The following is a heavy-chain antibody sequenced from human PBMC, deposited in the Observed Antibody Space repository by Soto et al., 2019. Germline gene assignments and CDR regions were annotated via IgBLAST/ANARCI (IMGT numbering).Heavy chain of an antibody. CDR1: GGTISNYT. J-gene: IGHJ3*02. V-gene: IGHV1-69*08. CDR2: VVPVLNIR. Sequence: QVQLVQSGAEVKKPGSSVKVSCKASGGTISNYTISWVRQAPGQGREWMGRVVPVLNIRNYAQKFQGRVAINAYNSTSTADLELSSMRSEDTAVYYCAREWGGYCSGGSCYSEFAFDIWGQGTKVTASS. CDR3: AREWGGYCSGGSCYSEFAFDI. D-gene: IGHD2-15*01.